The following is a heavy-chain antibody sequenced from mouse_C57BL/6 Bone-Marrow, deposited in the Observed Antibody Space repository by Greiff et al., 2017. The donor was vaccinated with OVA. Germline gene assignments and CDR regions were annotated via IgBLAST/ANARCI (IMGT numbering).Heavy chain of an antibody. CDR2: IYPGDGDP. J-gene: IGHJ2*01. CDR1: GYAFSSSW. V-gene: IGHV1-82*01. D-gene: IGHD2-3*01. Sequence: QVQLQQSGPELVKPGASVKISCKASGYAFSSSWMNWVKQRPGKGLEWIGRIYPGDGDPNYNGKFKGKATLTADKSSSTAYMQLSSLTSEDSAFYFCARHEDGYYASYFDYWGQGTTLTVSS. CDR3: ARHEDGYYASYFDY.